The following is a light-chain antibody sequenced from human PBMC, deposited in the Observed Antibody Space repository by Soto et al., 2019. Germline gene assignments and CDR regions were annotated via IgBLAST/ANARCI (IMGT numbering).Light chain of an antibody. CDR1: QSISVN. J-gene: IGKJ5*01. CDR3: QQFNNWPPGIT. Sequence: EIVITHAPATLSVSPVEIASLXVRXXQSISVNLAWYQQKPGQAPRLLIYGASTRATGVPARFSGGGSGTEFSLIISSLQSEDFAVYYCQQFNNWPPGITFGQGTRLEI. CDR2: GAS. V-gene: IGKV3-15*01.